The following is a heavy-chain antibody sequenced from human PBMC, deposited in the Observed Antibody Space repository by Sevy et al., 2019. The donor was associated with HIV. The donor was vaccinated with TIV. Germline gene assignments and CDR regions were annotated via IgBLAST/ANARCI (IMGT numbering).Heavy chain of an antibody. V-gene: IGHV3-21*05. CDR2: ISSRSSYI. CDR1: GFTFSDYD. Sequence: GGSLRLSCAASGFTFSDYDMNWVRQAPGKGLEWVSFISSRSSYIYYADSLKGRVTISRDNAYNSLFLQMHSLRAEDKAVYYCARAVDYYDSGGLYYWGQGALVTVSS. J-gene: IGHJ4*02. CDR3: ARAVDYYDSGGLYY. D-gene: IGHD3-22*01.